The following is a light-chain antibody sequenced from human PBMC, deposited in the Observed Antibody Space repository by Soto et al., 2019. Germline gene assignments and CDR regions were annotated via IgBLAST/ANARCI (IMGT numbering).Light chain of an antibody. CDR3: QRYGNSRQT. CDR1: QSLDSNY. J-gene: IGKJ1*01. Sequence: EIVLTQSPGTLSLSPGERATLSCRASQSLDSNYLAWYQQKPGQAPRLLIYGASSRATGIPDRFSGSGSVADFTLTISSLEPEDFALYYCQRYGNSRQTFGQGTKVDIK. V-gene: IGKV3-20*01. CDR2: GAS.